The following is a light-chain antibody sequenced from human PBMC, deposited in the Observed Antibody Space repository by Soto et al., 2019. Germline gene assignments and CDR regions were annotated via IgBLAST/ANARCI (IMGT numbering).Light chain of an antibody. CDR2: DAS. Sequence: DIQMTQSPSYLSASVGDRVTITCQASLDIDNYLNWYQQKPGEAPKLVIYDASILETGVPSRFSGSGSGTDFTFTISSQQPEDVATYYCQHYHNLPMYTFGQGTRLEIK. CDR3: QHYHNLPMYT. V-gene: IGKV1-33*01. CDR1: LDIDNY. J-gene: IGKJ2*01.